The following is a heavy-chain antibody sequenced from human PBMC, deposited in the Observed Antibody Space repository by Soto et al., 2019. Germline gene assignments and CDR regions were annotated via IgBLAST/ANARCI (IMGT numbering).Heavy chain of an antibody. D-gene: IGHD3-16*01. CDR1: GFTFSSYS. CDR3: ASVAMGYDYIWGKSEGY. CDR2: ISSSSSYI. Sequence: GGSLRLSCAASGFTFSSYSMNWVRQAPGKGLEWVSSISSSSSYIYYADSVKGRFTISRDNAKNSLYLQMNSLRAEDTAVYYCASVAMGYDYIWGKSEGYWGQGTLVTVSS. J-gene: IGHJ4*02. V-gene: IGHV3-21*01.